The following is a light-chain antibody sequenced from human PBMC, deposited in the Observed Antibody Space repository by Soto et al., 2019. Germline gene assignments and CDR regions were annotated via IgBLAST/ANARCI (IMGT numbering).Light chain of an antibody. V-gene: IGLV2-18*02. Sequence: QSALTQPPSVSGSPGQSVTISCTGTTSDVGSYNRVSWYQQTPGTAPKLIIYDVGSRPSGVPDRFSGSKSGNTASLTISWLQAEDEADYYCDSYTASSTYVFGTGTKVTV. CDR2: DVG. J-gene: IGLJ1*01. CDR1: TSDVGSYNR. CDR3: DSYTASSTYV.